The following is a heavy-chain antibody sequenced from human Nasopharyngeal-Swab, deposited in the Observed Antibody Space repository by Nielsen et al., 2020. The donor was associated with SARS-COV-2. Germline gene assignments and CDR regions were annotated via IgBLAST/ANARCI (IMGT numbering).Heavy chain of an antibody. Sequence: ASVKVSCKTSGYTFTNYGISWVRQAPGQGLEWLGSISVHNGYTNYPQKLQGRVTMTTDTSTTTASMELRSLRSADTAVYYCARDSIAFGGPEGDYWGQGTLVTVSS. CDR3: ARDSIAFGGPEGDY. D-gene: IGHD3-16*01. CDR2: ISVHNGYT. CDR1: GYTFTNYG. V-gene: IGHV1-18*01. J-gene: IGHJ4*02.